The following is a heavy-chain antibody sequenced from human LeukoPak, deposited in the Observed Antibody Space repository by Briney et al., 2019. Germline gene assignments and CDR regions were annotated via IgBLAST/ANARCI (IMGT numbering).Heavy chain of an antibody. Sequence: SETLSLTCTVSGGSISSYYWSWIRQPAGKGLEWIGRIYTSGSTNYNPSLKSRVTMSVDTSKNQFSLKLSSVTAADTAVYYCARDPSGYGDYWFDPWGQGTLVNVSS. V-gene: IGHV4-4*07. D-gene: IGHD4-17*01. CDR3: ARDPSGYGDYWFDP. CDR2: IYTSGST. J-gene: IGHJ5*02. CDR1: GGSISSYY.